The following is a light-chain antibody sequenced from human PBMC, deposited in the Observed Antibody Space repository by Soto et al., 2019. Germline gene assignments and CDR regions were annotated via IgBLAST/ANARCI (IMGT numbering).Light chain of an antibody. Sequence: QLVLTQPASVSGSPGQSITISCTGTSDDVAGYDYVSWYQQHPAKAPKLMIYEVSNRPSGVSNRFSGSKSGNTASLTISGLQAEDEADYYCISYSSSRIHVVVGGGTKLTVL. CDR1: SDDVAGYDY. CDR2: EVS. J-gene: IGLJ2*01. CDR3: ISYSSSRIHVV. V-gene: IGLV2-14*01.